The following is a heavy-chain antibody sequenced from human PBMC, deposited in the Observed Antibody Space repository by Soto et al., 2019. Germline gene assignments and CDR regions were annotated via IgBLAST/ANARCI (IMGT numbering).Heavy chain of an antibody. CDR3: ARVVISGSYLDY. CDR2: ISSSSYTM. Sequence: LRLSCAASGFSFSSYSMNLVRQAPGKGLEWVSYISSSSYTMIYADSVKGRFTISRDNAKNSLYLQMNSLRAEDTAVYYCARVVISGSYLDYWGQGTLVTVSS. J-gene: IGHJ4*02. CDR1: GFSFSSYS. V-gene: IGHV3-48*01. D-gene: IGHD1-26*01.